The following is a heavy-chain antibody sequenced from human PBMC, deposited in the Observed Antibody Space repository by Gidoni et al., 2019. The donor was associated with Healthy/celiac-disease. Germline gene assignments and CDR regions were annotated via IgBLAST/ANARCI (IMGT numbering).Heavy chain of an antibody. CDR2: IKSKTDGGTT. CDR3: TTASGIAVAGEDAFDI. V-gene: IGHV3-15*01. CDR1: GFTFSNAW. J-gene: IGHJ3*02. D-gene: IGHD6-19*01. Sequence: EVQLVESGGGLVKPGGSLRLSCAASGFTFSNAWMSWVRQAPGKGLEWVGRIKSKTDGGTTDYAAPVKGRFTISRDDSKNTLYLQMNSLKTEDTAVYYCTTASGIAVAGEDAFDIWGQGTMVTVSS.